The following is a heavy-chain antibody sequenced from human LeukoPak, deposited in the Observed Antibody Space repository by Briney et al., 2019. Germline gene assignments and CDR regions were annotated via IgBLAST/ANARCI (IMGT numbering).Heavy chain of an antibody. CDR1: GYTFTSYG. CDR2: ISAYNGNT. J-gene: IGHJ6*02. D-gene: IGHD5-18*01. V-gene: IGHV1-18*01. Sequence: VKASCKASGYTFTSYGISWVRQAPGQGLEWMGWISAYNGNTNYAQKLQGRVTMTTDTSTSTAYMELRSLRSDDTAVYYCARVMGYSYGYHYYYYGMDVWGQGTTVTVSS. CDR3: ARVMGYSYGYHYYYYGMDV.